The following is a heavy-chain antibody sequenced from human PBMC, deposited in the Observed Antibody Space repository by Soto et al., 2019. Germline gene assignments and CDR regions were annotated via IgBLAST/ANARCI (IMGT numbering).Heavy chain of an antibody. CDR2: INYSGFT. Sequence: QVQLQESGPGAVKPSETLSLTCTVSGGSVISDSYWWTWIRQSPGKGLEWVGYINYSGFTKYNPSLESRVTVSVDTSKSQFSLNLNSVTAADTAMSYCAAIPRGGRFWGWFGPWGQGTLVTVSS. D-gene: IGHD2-2*02. V-gene: IGHV4-61*01. CDR1: GGSVISDSYW. J-gene: IGHJ5*02. CDR3: AAIPRGGRFWGWFGP.